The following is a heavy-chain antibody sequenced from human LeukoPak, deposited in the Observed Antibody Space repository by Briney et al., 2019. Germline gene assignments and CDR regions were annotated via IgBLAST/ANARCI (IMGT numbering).Heavy chain of an antibody. J-gene: IGHJ4*02. CDR1: GFTFNTYT. CDR3: AKLPTYYYDSSGFDY. D-gene: IGHD3-22*01. CDR2: ISSSSSYI. Sequence: GGSLRLSCAASGFTFNTYTMKWVRQAPGKGLEWDSSISSSSSYIYYADSVKGRFTISRDNSKNTLYLQMNSLRAEDTAVYYCAKLPTYYYDSSGFDYWGQGTLVTVSS. V-gene: IGHV3-21*04.